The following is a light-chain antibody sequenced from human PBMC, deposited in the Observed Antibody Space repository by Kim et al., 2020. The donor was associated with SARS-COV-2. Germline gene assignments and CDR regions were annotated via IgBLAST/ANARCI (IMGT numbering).Light chain of an antibody. Sequence: SYELTQPPSVSVSPGPTASITCSGDTLGDRYVCWYQQKPGKSPVLVIYQDSKRPSVIPERFSGSNSGNTATLTISGTQPMDEADYYCQAWDTIVVFGGGTQLTVL. CDR1: TLGDRY. CDR3: QAWDTIVV. V-gene: IGLV3-1*01. J-gene: IGLJ2*01. CDR2: QDS.